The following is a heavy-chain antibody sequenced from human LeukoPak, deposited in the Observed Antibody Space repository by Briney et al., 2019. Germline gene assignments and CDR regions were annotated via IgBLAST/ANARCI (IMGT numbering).Heavy chain of an antibody. V-gene: IGHV1-69*13. J-gene: IGHJ4*02. CDR1: GGTFSSYA. Sequence: ASVKVSCKASGGTFSSYAISWVRQAPGQGLEWMGGIIPIFGTANYARKFQGRVTITADESTSTAYMELSSLRSEDTAVYYCARSPDYDSSGYYQNYFDYWGQGTLVTVSS. CDR2: IIPIFGTA. D-gene: IGHD3-22*01. CDR3: ARSPDYDSSGYYQNYFDY.